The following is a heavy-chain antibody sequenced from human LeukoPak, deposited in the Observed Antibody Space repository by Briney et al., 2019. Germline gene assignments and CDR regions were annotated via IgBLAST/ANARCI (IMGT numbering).Heavy chain of an antibody. J-gene: IGHJ4*02. V-gene: IGHV6-1*01. CDR2: TYYRSKWYN. CDR1: GDSVSSNSAA. CDR3: ARGLLWFGPGQYYFDY. Sequence: SQTLSLTCAVSGDSVSSNSAAWNWIRQSPSRGREWLGRTYYRSKWYNDYAVSVKSRITINPDTSKNQFSLQLNSVTPEDTAVYYCARGLLWFGPGQYYFDYWGQGTLVTVSS. D-gene: IGHD3-10*01.